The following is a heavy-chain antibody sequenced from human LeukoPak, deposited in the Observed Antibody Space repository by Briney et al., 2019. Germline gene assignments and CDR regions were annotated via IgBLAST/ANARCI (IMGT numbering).Heavy chain of an antibody. D-gene: IGHD3-22*01. V-gene: IGHV3-30-3*01. CDR2: ISYDGSNK. CDR3: ATSFGDYDTHS. Sequence: GGSLRLSCAASGFTFINYPMHWVRQAPGKGLEWVALISYDGSNKYYADSVKGRFTISRDNSKNTLYLQMNSLRVEDTAVYYCATSFGDYDTHSWGQGTLVTVSS. CDR1: GFTFINYP. J-gene: IGHJ4*02.